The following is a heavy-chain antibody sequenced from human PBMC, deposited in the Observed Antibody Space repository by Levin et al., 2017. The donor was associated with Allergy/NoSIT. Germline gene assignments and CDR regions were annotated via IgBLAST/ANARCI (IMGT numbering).Heavy chain of an antibody. V-gene: IGHV4-30-4*01. Sequence: SETLSLTCTVSGGSISRGDYYWTWIRQPPGKGLEWIGYIFYTGDTFYNPSLESRLTMSVDTSKNEFSLKLSSVTAADTAMFFCARVPPTYGDNSWDYYYYMDVWGKGTTVTVSS. D-gene: IGHD4-17*01. J-gene: IGHJ6*03. CDR2: IFYTGDT. CDR3: ARVPPTYGDNSWDYYYYMDV. CDR1: GGSISRGDYY.